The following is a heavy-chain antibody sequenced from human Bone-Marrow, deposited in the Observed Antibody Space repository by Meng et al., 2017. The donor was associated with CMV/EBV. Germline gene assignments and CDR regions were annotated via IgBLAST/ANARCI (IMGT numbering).Heavy chain of an antibody. CDR2: MSPNSGNA. CDR3: ARGLPAGTTIRLDY. Sequence: KASGYTCTTYDINWVRQAPGQGLEWVGWMSPNSGNADFAEKFQGRVSITRNISIRTAYIELRSLTSDDTAVYYCARGLPAGTTIRLDYWGQGTLVTVSS. V-gene: IGHV1-8*03. D-gene: IGHD1-14*01. CDR1: GYTCTTYD. J-gene: IGHJ4*02.